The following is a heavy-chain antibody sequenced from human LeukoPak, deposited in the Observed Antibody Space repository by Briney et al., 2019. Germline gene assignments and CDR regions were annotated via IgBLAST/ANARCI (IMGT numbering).Heavy chain of an antibody. D-gene: IGHD1-26*01. Sequence: PGGSLRLSCAASGFILAEYVMIWVRQAPGKGREWVSSIGWDGSSTAYADSLKGRFTISRDNAKDSLYLQINSLRAEDTALYYCARAPLSGTRVHYYYYYMDVWGKGTTVTVSS. CDR3: ARAPLSGTRVHYYYYYMDV. J-gene: IGHJ6*03. V-gene: IGHV3-20*04. CDR2: IGWDGSST. CDR1: GFILAEYV.